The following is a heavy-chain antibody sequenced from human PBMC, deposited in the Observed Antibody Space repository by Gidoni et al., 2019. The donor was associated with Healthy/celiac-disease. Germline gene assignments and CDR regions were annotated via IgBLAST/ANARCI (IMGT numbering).Heavy chain of an antibody. V-gene: IGHV4-39*01. CDR2: IYYSGST. CDR1: GGSISSSSYY. D-gene: IGHD2-15*01. Sequence: QLQLQESGPGLVKPSETLSLTCTVSGGSISSSSYYWGWLRQPPGKGLAWIGSIYYSGSTYYHPSLTGRVPISVDTSKNQFSLKLSSVTAADTAVYYCARTYCSGGSCYSGPSDFDYWGQGTLVTVSS. CDR3: ARTYCSGGSCYSGPSDFDY. J-gene: IGHJ4*02.